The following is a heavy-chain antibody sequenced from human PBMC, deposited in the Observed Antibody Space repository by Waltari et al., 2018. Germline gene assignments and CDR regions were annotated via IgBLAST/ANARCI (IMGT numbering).Heavy chain of an antibody. Sequence: QLQLQESGPGLVKPSETLSLTCAVYGGSFSGYYWSWIRQPPGKGLEWIGEINHSGSTNYNPSLKSRVTISVDTSKNQFSLKLSSVTAADTAVYYCARKTRYCSSTSCYRGQKFDYWGQGTLVTVSS. V-gene: IGHV4-34*01. CDR3: ARKTRYCSSTSCYRGQKFDY. CDR1: GGSFSGYY. CDR2: INHSGST. D-gene: IGHD2-2*02. J-gene: IGHJ4*02.